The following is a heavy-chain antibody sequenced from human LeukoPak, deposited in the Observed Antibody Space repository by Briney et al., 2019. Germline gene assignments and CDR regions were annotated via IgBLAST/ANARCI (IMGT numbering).Heavy chain of an antibody. CDR2: IKQDGSKK. Sequence: PGGSLRLSCAGSGFYFSTYWMSWVRQAPGKGLEWVANIKQDGSKKYYVDSVKGRFTISRDNANNLLYLQMNSLTAEDTAVYYCARDGFVWTSGIDYGWFDFWGQGTLVTVS. D-gene: IGHD4-17*01. V-gene: IGHV3-7*05. CDR3: ARDGFVWTSGIDYGWFDF. J-gene: IGHJ4*02. CDR1: GFYFSTYW.